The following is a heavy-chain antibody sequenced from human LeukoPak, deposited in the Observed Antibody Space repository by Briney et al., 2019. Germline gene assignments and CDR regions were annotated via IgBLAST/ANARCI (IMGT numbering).Heavy chain of an antibody. D-gene: IGHD3-16*01. CDR2: IIPILGTG. J-gene: IGHJ6*02. CDR1: GGTFSSYA. Sequence: GASVKVSCKASGGTFSSYAINWVRQAPGQGLEWMGRIIPILGTGNFAQKFQGRVTITADKSTSTAYMELSSLRSDDTAVYYCAGGDGGFFGMDVWGQGTTVTVSS. CDR3: AGGDGGFFGMDV. V-gene: IGHV1-69*04.